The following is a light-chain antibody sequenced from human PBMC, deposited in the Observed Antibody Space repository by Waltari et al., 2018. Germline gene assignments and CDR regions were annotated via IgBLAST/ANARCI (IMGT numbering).Light chain of an antibody. J-gene: IGKJ1*01. Sequence: CRASQSVSVYLAWYQQNPGLAPSLLVYDASDRPTGVQARFSGSGSGTDFTLNIGSLEPENFAVYYCQQRTDRPPVTFGQGTRVEMK. CDR2: DAS. CDR1: QSVSVY. CDR3: QQRTDRPPVT. V-gene: IGKV3-11*01.